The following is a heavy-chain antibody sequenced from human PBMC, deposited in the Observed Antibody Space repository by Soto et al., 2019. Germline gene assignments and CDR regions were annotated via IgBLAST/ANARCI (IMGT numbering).Heavy chain of an antibody. Sequence: LSLACSVSGDSLNSRYWSWIRQPPGKGLEWIGYIDYVGSTNYAPSLQSRVTMSVDTSKNQFSLKLRYVTAADTAVYYCVRQRGNYFDFWGQGTLVTVSS. CDR2: IDYVGST. CDR1: GDSLNSRY. CDR3: VRQRGNYFDF. D-gene: IGHD3-10*01. J-gene: IGHJ4*02. V-gene: IGHV4-59*11.